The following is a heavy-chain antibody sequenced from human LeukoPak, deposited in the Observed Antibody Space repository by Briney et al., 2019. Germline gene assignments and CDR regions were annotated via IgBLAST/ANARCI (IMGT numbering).Heavy chain of an antibody. CDR1: GFTFSSYG. V-gene: IGHV3-30*02. D-gene: IGHD2-2*01. CDR3: AKTDLWPYKLGPDAFDI. Sequence: GGSLRLSCAASGFTFSSYGMHWVRQAPGKGLEWVAFIRYDGSNKYYADSVKGRFTISRDNSKNTLYLQMNSLRAEDTAVYYCAKTDLWPYKLGPDAFDIWGQGTMVTVSS. J-gene: IGHJ3*02. CDR2: IRYDGSNK.